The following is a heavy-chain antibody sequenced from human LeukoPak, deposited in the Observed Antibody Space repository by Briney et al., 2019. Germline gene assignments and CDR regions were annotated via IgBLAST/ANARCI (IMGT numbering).Heavy chain of an antibody. CDR1: GFTFDDYA. CDR3: ARKIESGAAHYFDY. V-gene: IGHV3-9*01. CDR2: ISWNSDNI. Sequence: HGGSLRLSCAASGFTFDDYAMHWVRQPPGKGLEWVSGISWNSDNIAFADFVKGRFTISRDNAKNSLYLQMNSLRVEDTALYFCARKIESGAAHYFDYWGQGTLVTVSS. J-gene: IGHJ4*02. D-gene: IGHD5-12*01.